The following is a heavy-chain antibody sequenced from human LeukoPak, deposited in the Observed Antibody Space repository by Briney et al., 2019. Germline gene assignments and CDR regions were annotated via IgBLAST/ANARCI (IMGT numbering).Heavy chain of an antibody. J-gene: IGHJ4*02. CDR2: IYTSGST. V-gene: IGHV4-4*07. Sequence: SETLSLTCTVSGGSISSYYWSWIRQPAGKGLEWIGRIYTSGSTNYNPSLKSRVTMSVDTSKNQFSLKLSSVTAADTAVYYCARGTLPGSWQLLGYWGQGTLVTVSS. D-gene: IGHD2-15*01. CDR3: ARGTLPGSWQLLGY. CDR1: GGSISSYY.